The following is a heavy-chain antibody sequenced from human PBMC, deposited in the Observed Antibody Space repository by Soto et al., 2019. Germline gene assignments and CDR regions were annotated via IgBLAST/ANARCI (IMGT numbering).Heavy chain of an antibody. CDR2: ISGSSRYT. J-gene: IGHJ4*02. D-gene: IGHD6-19*01. V-gene: IGHV3-11*06. CDR3: ARHTSGWHYYDY. CDR1: GFNFSDHY. Sequence: LRLSCAASGFNFSDHYMNWIRQAPGKGLEWVSYISGSSRYTNFADSVKGRFTISRDNAKSSLYLQMNSLRAEDTAVYYCARHTSGWHYYDYWGQGTPVTVSS.